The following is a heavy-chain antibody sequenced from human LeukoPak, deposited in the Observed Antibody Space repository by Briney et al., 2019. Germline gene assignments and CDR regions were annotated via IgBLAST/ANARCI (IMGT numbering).Heavy chain of an antibody. CDR1: GFTFSSYA. Sequence: GGSLRLSCAASGFTFSSYAMHWVRQAPGKGLEWVAVISYDGSNKYYADSVKGRFTISRDNSKNTLFLQMNRLRPEDAAVYYCAKAPVTTCRGAYCYPFDSWGQGTLVTVSS. V-gene: IGHV3-30*04. CDR3: AKAPVTTCRGAYCYPFDS. J-gene: IGHJ4*02. D-gene: IGHD2-21*01. CDR2: ISYDGSNK.